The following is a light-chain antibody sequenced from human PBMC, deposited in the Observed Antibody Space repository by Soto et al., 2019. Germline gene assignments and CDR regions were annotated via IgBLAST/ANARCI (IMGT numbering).Light chain of an antibody. Sequence: QSALTQPASVSGSPGQSITISCTGTSSDVGGYNYVSWYQQHPGKAPKLMIYDVSNRPSGVSNRFSGSKSGNTASLTISGLQAEDEADYYCSSYTSSSTGVFGTGPKLTVL. V-gene: IGLV2-14*01. J-gene: IGLJ1*01. CDR1: SSDVGGYNY. CDR3: SSYTSSSTGV. CDR2: DVS.